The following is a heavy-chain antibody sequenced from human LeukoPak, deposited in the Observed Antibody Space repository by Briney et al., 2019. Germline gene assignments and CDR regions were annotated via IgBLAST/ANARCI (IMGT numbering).Heavy chain of an antibody. V-gene: IGHV3-23*01. CDR3: AKVRGFSGYDYYYFDY. CDR2: ISTSGGST. Sequence: PGGSLRLSCAASGFTFSSYAMSWVRQAPGKGLEWVSAISTSGGSTYYADSVKGRFTISRDNSKNTLYLQVNSLRAEDTAVYYCAKVRGFSGYDYYYFDYWGQGTLVTVSS. D-gene: IGHD5-12*01. CDR1: GFTFSSYA. J-gene: IGHJ4*02.